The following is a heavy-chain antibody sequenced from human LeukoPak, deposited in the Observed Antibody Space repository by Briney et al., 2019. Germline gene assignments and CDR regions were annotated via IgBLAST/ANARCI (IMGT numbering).Heavy chain of an antibody. Sequence: SETLSLTCAVYGGSFSGYYWSWIRQPPGKGLEWIGEINHSGSTNYNPSLKSRVTISVDTSKNQFPLKLSSVTAADTAVYYCARGTVTTNYFDYWGQGTLVTVSS. V-gene: IGHV4-34*01. CDR1: GGSFSGYY. CDR3: ARGTVTTNYFDY. J-gene: IGHJ4*02. CDR2: INHSGST. D-gene: IGHD4-17*01.